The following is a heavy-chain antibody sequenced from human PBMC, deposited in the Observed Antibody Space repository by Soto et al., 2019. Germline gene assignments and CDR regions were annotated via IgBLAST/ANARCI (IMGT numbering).Heavy chain of an antibody. Sequence: QVQLVQSGAEVKKPGASVKVSCKASGYTFSNYGISWVRQGPGQGLEWMGWISGYNGNTHYEEKVQDRIKMTTDTSTSTTYLELRILRSDDTALYFWARDPGFGFGYSYAFAMDVWGQGTTVTVSS. CDR2: ISGYNGNT. CDR3: ARDPGFGFGYSYAFAMDV. CDR1: GYTFSNYG. V-gene: IGHV1-18*01. J-gene: IGHJ6*02. D-gene: IGHD5-18*01.